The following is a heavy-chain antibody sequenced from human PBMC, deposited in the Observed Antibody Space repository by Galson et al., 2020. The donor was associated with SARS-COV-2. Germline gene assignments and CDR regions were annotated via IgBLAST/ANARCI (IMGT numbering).Heavy chain of an antibody. Sequence: GGSLRLSCAASGFTFSSYWMSWVRQAPGKGLEWVANIKQDGSEKYYVDSVKGRFTISRDNAKNSLYLQMNSLRAEDTAVYYCASESQTYYYDSSGYYFEYYFDYWGQGTLVTVSS. D-gene: IGHD3-22*01. V-gene: IGHV3-7*01. CDR3: ASESQTYYYDSSGYYFEYYFDY. J-gene: IGHJ4*02. CDR1: GFTFSSYW. CDR2: IKQDGSEK.